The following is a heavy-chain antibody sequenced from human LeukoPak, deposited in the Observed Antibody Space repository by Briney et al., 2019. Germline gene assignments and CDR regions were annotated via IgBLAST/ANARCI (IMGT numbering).Heavy chain of an antibody. CDR2: ISGSGGST. J-gene: IGHJ4*02. CDR3: AIPRRYSSSWYEYYFDY. CDR1: GFTFSSYA. Sequence: PGGSLRLSCAASGFTFSSYAMSWVRQAPGKGLEWVSAISGSGGSTYYADSVKGRFTISRDNSKNTLYLQMNSLRAEDTAVYYCAIPRRYSSSWYEYYFDYWGQGTLVTVSS. D-gene: IGHD6-13*01. V-gene: IGHV3-23*01.